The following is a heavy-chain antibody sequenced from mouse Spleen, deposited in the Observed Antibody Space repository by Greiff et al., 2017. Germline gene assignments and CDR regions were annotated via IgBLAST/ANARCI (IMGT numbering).Heavy chain of an antibody. CDR1: GFSLTSYG. D-gene: IGHD2-3*01. J-gene: IGHJ4*01. Sequence: VMLVESGPGLVAPSQSLSITCTISGFSLTSYGVHWVRQPPGKGLEWLVVIWSDGSTTYNSALKSRLSISKDNSKSQVFLKMNSLQTDDTAMYYCATIYDGYAYAMDYWGQGTSVTVSS. CDR2: IWSDGST. V-gene: IGHV2-6-1*01. CDR3: ATIYDGYAYAMDY.